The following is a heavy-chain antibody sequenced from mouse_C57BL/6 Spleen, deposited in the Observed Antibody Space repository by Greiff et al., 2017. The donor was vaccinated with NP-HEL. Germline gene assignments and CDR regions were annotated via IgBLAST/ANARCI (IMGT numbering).Heavy chain of an antibody. D-gene: IGHD1-1*01. J-gene: IGHJ2*01. CDR3: ASLITTVVPYFDY. V-gene: IGHV3-6*01. CDR2: ISYDGSN. Sequence: EVKLMESGPGLVKPSQSLSLTCSVTGYSITSGYYWNWIRQFPGNKLEWMGYISYDGSNNYNPSLKNRISITRDTSKNQFFLKLNSVTTEDTATYYCASLITTVVPYFDYWGQGTTLTVSS. CDR1: GYSITSGYY.